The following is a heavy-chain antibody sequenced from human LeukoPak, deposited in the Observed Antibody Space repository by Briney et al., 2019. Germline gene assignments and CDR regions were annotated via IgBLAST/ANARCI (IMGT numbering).Heavy chain of an antibody. Sequence: PSETLSLTCAVYGGSFSGYYWSWIRQPPGKGLEWIGEINHSGSTNYNPSLKSRVTISVDTSKNQFSLKLSSVTAADTAVYYCARVRYDYVWGSTPAGFDPWGQGTLVTVSS. CDR2: INHSGST. D-gene: IGHD3-16*01. V-gene: IGHV4-34*01. J-gene: IGHJ5*02. CDR1: GGSFSGYY. CDR3: ARVRYDYVWGSTPAGFDP.